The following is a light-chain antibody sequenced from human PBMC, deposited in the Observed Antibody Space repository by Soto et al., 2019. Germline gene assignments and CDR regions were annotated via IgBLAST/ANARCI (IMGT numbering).Light chain of an antibody. CDR3: SSYTSSGTRV. Sequence: QSALTQPASVSGSLGQSITVSCTGTSSDVAGYNYVSWYQQYPGKAPKLMIYEVINRPSGISNRFSGSKSGNTASLTISGLQAEDEADYYCSSYTSSGTRVFGGGTKLTVL. V-gene: IGLV2-14*01. J-gene: IGLJ2*01. CDR1: SSDVAGYNY. CDR2: EVI.